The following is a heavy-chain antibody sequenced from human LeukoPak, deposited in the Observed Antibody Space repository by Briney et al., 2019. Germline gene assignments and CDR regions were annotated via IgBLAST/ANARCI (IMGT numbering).Heavy chain of an antibody. J-gene: IGHJ4*02. CDR1: GFTFSSYA. D-gene: IGHD3-16*02. Sequence: GGSLRLSCAASGFTFSSYAMSWVRQAPGKGLEWVSAISGSGGSTYYADSVKGRFTISRDNSKNTLYLQMNSLRAEDTAVYYCAGLRAFGGLINYWGQGTLVTASS. CDR2: ISGSGGST. V-gene: IGHV3-23*01. CDR3: AGLRAFGGLINY.